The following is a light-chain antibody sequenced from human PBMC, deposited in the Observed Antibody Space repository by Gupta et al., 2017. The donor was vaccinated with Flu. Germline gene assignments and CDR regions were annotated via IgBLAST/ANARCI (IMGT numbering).Light chain of an antibody. Sequence: QSITISCTGTSSDSGGHNSVSWYQQHPGKAPKLMIYEVTNRPSGGSNRFSGSKSGNTASLTISGLQPEDEADYYCTTNKTITVLFGGGTKLTVL. CDR1: SSDSGGHNS. CDR3: TTNKTITVL. J-gene: IGLJ2*01. CDR2: EVT. V-gene: IGLV2-14*01.